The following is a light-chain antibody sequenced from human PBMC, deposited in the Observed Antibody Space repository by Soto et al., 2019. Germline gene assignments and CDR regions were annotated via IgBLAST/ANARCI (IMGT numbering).Light chain of an antibody. CDR1: QGISSY. CDR2: AAS. J-gene: IGKJ1*01. V-gene: IGKV1D-8*03. Sequence: VICMAQSPSLLSASTGDRVTISCRISQGISSYLAWYQQKPGKAPELLIYAASTLQSGVPSRFSGSGSGTDFTLTISCLQSEDFATYYCQQYYSFPPTFGQGTKVDIK. CDR3: QQYYSFPPT.